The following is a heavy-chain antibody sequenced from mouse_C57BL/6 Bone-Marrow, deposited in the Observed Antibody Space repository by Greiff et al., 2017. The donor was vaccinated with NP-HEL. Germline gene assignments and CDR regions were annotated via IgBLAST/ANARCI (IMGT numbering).Heavy chain of an antibody. J-gene: IGHJ1*03. D-gene: IGHD2-3*01. V-gene: IGHV1-53*01. Sequence: VQLQQSGTELVKPGVSVKLSCKASGYTFTNYWMHWVKQRPGQGLEWIGNINPSNGGTNYNEKFKSKATLTVDKSSSTAYMQLSSLTSEDSAVYYCARDEGYGGHWYFDVWGTGTTVTVSS. CDR1: GYTFTNYW. CDR3: ARDEGYGGHWYFDV. CDR2: INPSNGGT.